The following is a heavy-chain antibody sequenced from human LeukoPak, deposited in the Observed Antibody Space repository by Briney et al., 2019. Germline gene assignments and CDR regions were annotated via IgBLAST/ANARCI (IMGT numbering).Heavy chain of an antibody. J-gene: IGHJ4*02. D-gene: IGHD3-22*01. CDR2: INHSGST. CDR1: GGSFSGYY. CDR3: ARTMYSSGYDYFDY. V-gene: IGHV4-34*01. Sequence: KPSETLSLTCAVYGGSFSGYYWSWIRQPPGKGLEWIGEINHSGSTNYNPSLKSRVTISVDTSKNQFSLKLSSVTAADTAVYYCARTMYSSGYDYFDYWGQGTLVTVSS.